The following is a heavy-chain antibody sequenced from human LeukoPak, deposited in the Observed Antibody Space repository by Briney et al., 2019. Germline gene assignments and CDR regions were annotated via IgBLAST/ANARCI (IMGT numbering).Heavy chain of an antibody. CDR2: ISSSSSYI. Sequence: KAGRSLRLSCAASGFTFSSYSMNWVRQAPGKGLEWVSSISSSSSYIYYADSVKGRFTISRDNAKNSLYLQMNSLRAEDTAVYYCARSTWELLGAILNWGQGTLVTVSS. D-gene: IGHD1-26*01. CDR1: GFTFSSYS. CDR3: ARSTWELLGAILN. V-gene: IGHV3-21*01. J-gene: IGHJ4*02.